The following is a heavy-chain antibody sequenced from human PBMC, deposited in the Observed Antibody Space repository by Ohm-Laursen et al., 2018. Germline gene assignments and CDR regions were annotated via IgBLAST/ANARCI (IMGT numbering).Heavy chain of an antibody. V-gene: IGHV4-4*07. J-gene: IGHJ5*02. CDR1: GGSISNYY. D-gene: IGHD1-26*01. Sequence: GTLSLTCTVSGGSISNYYWSWIRQPAGKGLEWIGRIYTTGGTNYNPSLRSRVTMSIDTSKSQFSVKLSSVTAADTAVYYCARDNPNGSYFPWGQGTLVTDSS. CDR2: IYTTGGT. CDR3: ARDNPNGSYFP.